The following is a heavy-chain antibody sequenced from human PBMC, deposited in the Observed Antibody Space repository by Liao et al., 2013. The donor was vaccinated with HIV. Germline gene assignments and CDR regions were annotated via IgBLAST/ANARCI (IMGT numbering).Heavy chain of an antibody. D-gene: IGHD3-22*01. J-gene: IGHJ3*02. CDR3: ARIHYYDSSAYLFRVADAFDI. CDR2: IYYSGST. CDR1: GDSISSDDYY. V-gene: IGHV4-30-4*08. Sequence: QVQLQESGPGLVKPSQTLSLTCTVSGDSISSDDYYWSWIRQPPEKSLEWIGYIYYSGSTYYNPSLKSRVSISVDTSNDQFSLKLSSVTAADTAVYYCARIHYYDSSAYLFRVADAFDIWAKGHWSPSLQ.